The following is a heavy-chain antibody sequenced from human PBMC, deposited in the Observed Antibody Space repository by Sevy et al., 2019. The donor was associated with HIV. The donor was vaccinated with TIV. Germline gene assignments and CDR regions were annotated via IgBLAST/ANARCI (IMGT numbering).Heavy chain of an antibody. CDR3: ARVSPLYYDFWSGYQHFDY. Sequence: GGSLRLSCAASGFTFSSYSMNWVRQAPGKGLEWVSSISSSSSYIYYADSVKGRFTISRDNAKNSLYLQMNSLRAEDTAVYYCARVSPLYYDFWSGYQHFDYWGQRTLVTVSS. V-gene: IGHV3-21*01. D-gene: IGHD3-3*01. CDR1: GFTFSSYS. J-gene: IGHJ4*02. CDR2: ISSSSSYI.